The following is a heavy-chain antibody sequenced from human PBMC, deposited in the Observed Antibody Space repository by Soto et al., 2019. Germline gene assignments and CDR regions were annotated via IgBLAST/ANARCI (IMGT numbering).Heavy chain of an antibody. D-gene: IGHD3-9*01. Sequence: QVQLVQSGAEVKKPGSSVTVSCKASEGTFSSYAISWVRQAPGQGHEWMGGIIPIFGTATYAQKFQGRVTITAAESTSTGNMKRSRRAPEQTAGYYCARGEYVILTGYPVLDDAYYYGMDVGGQVTAVIFSS. V-gene: IGHV1-69*01. CDR1: EGTFSSYA. CDR2: IIPIFGTA. J-gene: IGHJ6*02. CDR3: ARGEYVILTGYPVLDDAYYYGMDV.